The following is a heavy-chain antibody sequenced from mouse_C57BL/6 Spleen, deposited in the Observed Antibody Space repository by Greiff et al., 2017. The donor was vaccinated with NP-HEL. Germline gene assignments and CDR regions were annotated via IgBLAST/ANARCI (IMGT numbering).Heavy chain of an antibody. V-gene: IGHV1-15*01. CDR2: IDPETGGT. CDR1: GYTFTDYE. CDR3: TRRGGRYYYAMDY. J-gene: IGHJ4*01. D-gene: IGHD1-1*02. Sequence: VQGVESGAELVRPGASVTLSCKASGYTFTDYEMHWVKQTPVNGLEWIGAIDPETGGTAYNQKLKGKAILTADKSSSTAYMELRSLTSEDSAVYYCTRRGGRYYYAMDYWGQGTSVTVSS.